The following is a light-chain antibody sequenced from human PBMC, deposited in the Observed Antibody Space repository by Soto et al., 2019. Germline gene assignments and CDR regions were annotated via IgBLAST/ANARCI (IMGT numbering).Light chain of an antibody. J-gene: IGKJ5*01. CDR1: QSVSSN. V-gene: IGKV3D-15*01. CDR3: QQYNNWPPN. Sequence: IVLTQSPATLSLSPGERATLSCRASQSVSSNLAWYQQKPGQAPRLLIYGASNRAIGIPARFSGSGSGTEFTLTVSSLQSEDIAVYFCQQYNNWPPNFGQGTRLEIK. CDR2: GAS.